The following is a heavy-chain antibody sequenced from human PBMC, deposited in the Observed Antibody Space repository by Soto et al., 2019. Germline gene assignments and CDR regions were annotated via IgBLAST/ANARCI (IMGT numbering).Heavy chain of an antibody. CDR2: ISSTTNYI. CDR3: ARDSADLTSDFDD. V-gene: IGHV3-21*06. Sequence: GGPLRLSCAASGFTFTSYSMNWIRQAPGKWLQWVSSISSTTNYIYYGDSIKRRFTISRDNAKNSLCLEMNSLSAQDTALYYCARDSADLTSDFDDWGXGTLVIVSS. J-gene: IGHJ4*01. CDR1: GFTFTSYS.